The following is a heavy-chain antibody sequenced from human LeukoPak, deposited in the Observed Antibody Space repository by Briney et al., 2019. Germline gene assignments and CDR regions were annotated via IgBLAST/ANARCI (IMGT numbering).Heavy chain of an antibody. CDR3: ARDRYSGSYSDY. Sequence: PGGSLRLSCAASGFTFSSYSMNWVRQAPGKGLVWVSRINSDGSSTSYADSVKGRFTISRDNAKNTLYLQMNSLRAEDTAVYYCARDRYSGSYSDYWGQGTLVTVFS. V-gene: IGHV3-74*01. CDR1: GFTFSSYS. CDR2: INSDGSST. J-gene: IGHJ4*02. D-gene: IGHD1-26*01.